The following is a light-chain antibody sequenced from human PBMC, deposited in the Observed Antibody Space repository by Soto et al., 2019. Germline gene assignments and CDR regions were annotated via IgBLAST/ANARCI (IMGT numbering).Light chain of an antibody. V-gene: IGKV1-5*03. CDR2: KAS. CDR1: QSISVW. Sequence: DSKMTQSPSTLSASVVDRVTITCRASQSISVWLAWYQQKAGKAPNLLIYKASRLESGVPSRFSGNRSGTEFTLTISSLQPDDFATYYCQQYNSYSWTFGQGTNV. CDR3: QQYNSYSWT. J-gene: IGKJ1*01.